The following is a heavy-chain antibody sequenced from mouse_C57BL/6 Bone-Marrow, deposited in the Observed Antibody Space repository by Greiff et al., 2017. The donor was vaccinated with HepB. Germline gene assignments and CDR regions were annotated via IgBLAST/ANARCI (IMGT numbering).Heavy chain of an antibody. Sequence: VQLQQSVAELVRPGASVKLSCTASGFNIKNTYMHWVKQRPEQGLEWIGRIDPANGNTKYAPKFQGKATITADTSSNTAYLQLSSLTSEDTDIYYCAKMATVVATGAMDYRGQGTSVTVSS. V-gene: IGHV14-3*01. CDR3: AKMATVVATGAMDY. CDR1: GFNIKNTY. J-gene: IGHJ4*01. CDR2: IDPANGNT. D-gene: IGHD1-1*01.